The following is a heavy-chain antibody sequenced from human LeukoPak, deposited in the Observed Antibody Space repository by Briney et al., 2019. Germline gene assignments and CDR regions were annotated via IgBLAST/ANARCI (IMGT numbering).Heavy chain of an antibody. CDR1: GDSVSGNRAT. CDR3: GRAEHDRGPEY. V-gene: IGHV6-1*01. D-gene: IGHD1-26*01. Sequence: SQTLSLTCAISGDSVSGNRATWNWLRQSPSRGLEWLGSIYYRSKWYADYAVSVKGRITINPDTSKNQFSLLLNSVTPEDTAVYFRGRAEHDRGPEYWGQGTLVTVSS. J-gene: IGHJ4*02. CDR2: IYYRSKWYA.